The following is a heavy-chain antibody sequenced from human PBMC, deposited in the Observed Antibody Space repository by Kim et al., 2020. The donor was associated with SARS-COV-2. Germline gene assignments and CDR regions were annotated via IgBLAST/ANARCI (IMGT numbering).Heavy chain of an antibody. CDR2: IYDTGTM. V-gene: IGHV4-39*01. Sequence: SETLSLTCTVSGGSFSTSSYYWDWIRQPPGKGLEWIGGIYDTGTMYFNLSLKSRVTISEDTSKKQFSLKLTSVTAADTAVYYCARRSRGDGAHGCWGQG. CDR1: GGSFSTSSYY. J-gene: IGHJ4*02. D-gene: IGHD3-16*01. CDR3: ARRSRGDGAHGC.